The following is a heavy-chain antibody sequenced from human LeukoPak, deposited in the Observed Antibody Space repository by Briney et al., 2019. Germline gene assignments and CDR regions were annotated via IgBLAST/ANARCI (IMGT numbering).Heavy chain of an antibody. CDR3: ARQGGFCSSTSCYSWFDP. D-gene: IGHD2-2*01. J-gene: IGHJ5*02. V-gene: IGHV4-59*08. CDR2: MYYSGNT. Sequence: SETLSLTCTVSGASILNYYWSWIRQPPGKGLEWIGYMYYSGNTNYNPSLKSRVTISVDTSQNQFSLRLNSVTAADTAFYYCARQGGFCSSTSCYSWFDPWGQGTLVTV. CDR1: GASILNYY.